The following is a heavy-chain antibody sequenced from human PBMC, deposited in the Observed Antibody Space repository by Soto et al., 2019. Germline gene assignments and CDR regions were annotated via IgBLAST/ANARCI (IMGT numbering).Heavy chain of an antibody. CDR3: ARVEHTESDYYHGMDL. V-gene: IGHV6-1*01. CDR2: TFCRSKWYN. Sequence: SQTLSLTCVISGDSVSSNSAGWNWIRQSPSRGLEWLGRTFCRSKWYNDYAVSLKGRISINADTSKNQFSLQLNSVTPEDTAVYYCARVEHTESDYYHGMDLCGQGITVTVSS. J-gene: IGHJ6*02. CDR1: GDSVSSNSAG. D-gene: IGHD2-8*02.